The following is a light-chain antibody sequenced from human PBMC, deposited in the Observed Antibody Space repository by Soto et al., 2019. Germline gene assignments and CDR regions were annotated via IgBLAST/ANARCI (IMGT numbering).Light chain of an antibody. CDR2: EVS. J-gene: IGLJ1*01. Sequence: QSVLTQPASVSWSPGQSITISCTGTSSDVGGYNYVSWYQQHPGKAPKLMIYEVSNRPSGVSNRFSGSKSGNTASLTISGLQAEDEADYYCSSYTSSSIPYVFGTGTKVTV. CDR3: SSYTSSSIPYV. V-gene: IGLV2-14*01. CDR1: SSDVGGYNY.